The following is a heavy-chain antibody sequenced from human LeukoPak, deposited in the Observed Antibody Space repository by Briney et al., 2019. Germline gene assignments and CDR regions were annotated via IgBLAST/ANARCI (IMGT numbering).Heavy chain of an antibody. CDR1: GFSMSRFG. D-gene: IGHD3-10*01. Sequence: GGSLRLSCVASGFSMSRFGMHWVRQAPGKGLEWVSFDRYDGSSQKYADSVKGRFTVSRDNSKNTFYLQMNSLRAEDTAVYYCARDGGATLVRGVITFDYWGQGTLVTVSS. CDR3: ARDGGATLVRGVITFDY. CDR2: DRYDGSSQ. V-gene: IGHV3-30*02. J-gene: IGHJ4*02.